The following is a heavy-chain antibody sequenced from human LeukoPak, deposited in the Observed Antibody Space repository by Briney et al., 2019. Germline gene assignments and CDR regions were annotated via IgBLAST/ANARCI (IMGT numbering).Heavy chain of an antibody. D-gene: IGHD3-3*01. CDR1: GYPITSGYY. CDR2: ISHSGSP. J-gene: IGHJ4*02. Sequence: SETLSLTCAVSGYPITSGYYWGWIRQPPGKGLEWIASISHSGSPYYNPPLNSRVTISVAPPTHQSSLQPTSVTAADTAVYYCARGSRFWSGYLKRVVRAGPYFDYWGQGTLVTVSS. V-gene: IGHV4-38-2*01. CDR3: ARGSRFWSGYLKRVVRAGPYFDY.